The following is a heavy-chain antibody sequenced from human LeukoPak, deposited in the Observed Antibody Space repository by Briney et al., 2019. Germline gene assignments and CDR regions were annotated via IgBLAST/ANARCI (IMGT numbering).Heavy chain of an antibody. J-gene: IGHJ4*02. D-gene: IGHD3-16*02. CDR2: IHPSTGNP. CDR1: GYSFTNYA. CDR3: ARAFQSLGGLSLPDY. Sequence: ASVKVSCEASGYSFTNYAMNWVRQAPGQGLEWMGWIHPSTGNPTYAQGFTGRFVFSLDTSVSTTYLQISSLKAEDTAVYFCARAFQSLGGLSLPDYWGQGTLLTVS. V-gene: IGHV7-4-1*02.